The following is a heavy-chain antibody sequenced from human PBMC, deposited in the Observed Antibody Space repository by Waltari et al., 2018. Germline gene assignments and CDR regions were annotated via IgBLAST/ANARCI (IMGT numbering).Heavy chain of an antibody. CDR1: GFTFSSYW. D-gene: IGHD5-18*01. J-gene: IGHJ4*02. Sequence: EVQLVESGGGLVQPGGSLRLSCAASGFTFSSYWMHWVRQAPGKGLVWVSRMNRDGSSTSYADSVKGRFTISRDNAKNTLYLQMNSLRAEDTAVYYCARDPYSYGFFDYWGQGTLVTVSS. CDR2: MNRDGSST. CDR3: ARDPYSYGFFDY. V-gene: IGHV3-74*01.